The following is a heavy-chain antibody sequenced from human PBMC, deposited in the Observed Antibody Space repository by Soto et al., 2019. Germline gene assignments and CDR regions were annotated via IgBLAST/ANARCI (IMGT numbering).Heavy chain of an antibody. J-gene: IGHJ6*02. CDR1: GGSISSSSYY. CDR2: IYYSGST. Sequence: SETLSLTCTVSGGSISSSSYYWGWIRQPPGKGLEWIGSIYYSGSTYYNPSLKSRVTISVDTSKNQFSLKLSSVTAADTAVYYCARLGDTAMVSDYYYGMDVWGQGTTVTVS. D-gene: IGHD5-18*01. CDR3: ARLGDTAMVSDYYYGMDV. V-gene: IGHV4-39*01.